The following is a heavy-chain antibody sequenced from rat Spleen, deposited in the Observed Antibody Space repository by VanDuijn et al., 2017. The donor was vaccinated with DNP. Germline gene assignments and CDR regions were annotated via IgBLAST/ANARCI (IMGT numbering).Heavy chain of an antibody. Sequence: QVQLKESGPGLVQPSQTLSLTCTVSGFSLTSYGVSWVRQPPGKGLEWIGAIWSGGSTDYNSALKSRLIISRDISKSQVFLKMNSPETEDSAIYFCTREDRMMVVGFLDYWGRGVMVTVSS. CDR2: IWSGGST. J-gene: IGHJ2*01. CDR1: GFSLTSYG. CDR3: TREDRMMVVGFLDY. D-gene: IGHD1-12*02. V-gene: IGHV2-15*01.